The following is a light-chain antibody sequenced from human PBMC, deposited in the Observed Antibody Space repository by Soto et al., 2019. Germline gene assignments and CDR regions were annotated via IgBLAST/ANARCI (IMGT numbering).Light chain of an antibody. CDR2: EVS. CDR3: SSYAGSNNVV. Sequence: QSALTQPPSASGSPGQSVTISCTGTSSDVGGYNYVSWYQQHPGKAPKLMIYEVSKRPSGVPDRFSGSKSGNTASLTVSGRQAEYEADYYCSSYAGSNNVVFGGGTKLTVL. V-gene: IGLV2-8*01. CDR1: SSDVGGYNY. J-gene: IGLJ2*01.